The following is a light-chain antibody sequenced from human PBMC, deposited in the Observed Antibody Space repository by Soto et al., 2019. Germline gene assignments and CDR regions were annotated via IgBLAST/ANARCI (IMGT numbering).Light chain of an antibody. Sequence: QSALTQPASVSGSPGQSITISCTGTSGDIGSYNRVSWYQQHPGKAPKLIIYEVTDRPSGVSNRFSGSKSGNTASLTISGLQAEDEAEYYCAAWDDSLNGRVFGGGTKFTVL. CDR3: AAWDDSLNGRV. CDR1: SGDIGSYNR. J-gene: IGLJ3*02. CDR2: EVT. V-gene: IGLV2-14*01.